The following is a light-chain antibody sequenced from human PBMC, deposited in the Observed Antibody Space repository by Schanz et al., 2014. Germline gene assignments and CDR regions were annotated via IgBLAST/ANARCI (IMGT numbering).Light chain of an antibody. J-gene: IGLJ1*01. CDR1: SSDVGGYKY. CDR2: EVS. Sequence: QSALTQPPSASGSPGQSVTISCTGTSSDVGGYKYVSWYQQHPGKAPKLMIYEVSKRPSGVSNRFSASKSGNTASLTISDLQAEDDADYYCCSYAGSPYVFGTGTKLTVL. CDR3: CSYAGSPYV. V-gene: IGLV2-8*01.